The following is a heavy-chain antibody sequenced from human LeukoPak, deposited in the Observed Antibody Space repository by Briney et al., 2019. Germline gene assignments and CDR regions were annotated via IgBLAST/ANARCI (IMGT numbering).Heavy chain of an antibody. D-gene: IGHD2-2*01. V-gene: IGHV1-8*03. CDR1: GYTFTSYD. CDR2: MNPDSGHT. CDR3: ARDSVGVVPAAIGGY. J-gene: IGHJ4*02. Sequence: ASVRVSCKASGYTFTSYDINWVRQATGQGLEWMGWMNPDSGHTGYAQKFQGRVTITRDTPISTAYMELSSLRSEDTAVYYCARDSVGVVPAAIGGYWGQGTLVTVSS.